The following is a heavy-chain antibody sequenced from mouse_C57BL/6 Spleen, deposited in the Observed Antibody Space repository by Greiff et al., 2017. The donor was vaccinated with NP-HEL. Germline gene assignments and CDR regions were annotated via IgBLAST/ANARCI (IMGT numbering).Heavy chain of an antibody. CDR3: TKHRNWFAY. Sequence: VQLKESGAELVRPGASVKLSCTASGFNIKDDYMHWVKQRPEQGLEWIGWIDPENGDTEYASKFQGKATITADTSSNTAYLQLSSLTSEDTAVYYCTKHRNWFAYWGQGTLVTVSA. CDR1: GFNIKDDY. CDR2: IDPENGDT. J-gene: IGHJ3*01. V-gene: IGHV14-4*01.